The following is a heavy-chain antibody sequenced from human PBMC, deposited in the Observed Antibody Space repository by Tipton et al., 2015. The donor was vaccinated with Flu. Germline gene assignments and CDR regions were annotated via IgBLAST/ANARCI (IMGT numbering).Heavy chain of an antibody. CDR1: GGSISSGSYY. CDR3: ARRCSGGSCYRDEYNWFDP. V-gene: IGHV4-61*02. Sequence: TLSLTCTVSGGSISSGSYYWSWIRQPAGKGLEWIGRIYTSGSTNYNPSLKSQVTISVDTSKNQFSLKLSSVTAADTAVYYCARRCSGGSCYRDEYNWFDPWGQGTLVTVSS. J-gene: IGHJ5*02. D-gene: IGHD2-15*01. CDR2: IYTSGST.